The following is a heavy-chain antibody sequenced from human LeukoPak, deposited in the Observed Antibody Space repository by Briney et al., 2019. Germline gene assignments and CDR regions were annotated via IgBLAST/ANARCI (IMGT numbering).Heavy chain of an antibody. CDR1: GFTFDDYR. V-gene: IGHV3-43*01. CDR2: ISWDGSDT. Sequence: QSGGSLRLSCAASGFTFDDYRMHWVRQAPGKGLEWVSLISWDGSDTYYADSVKGRFTISRDNSKDSLYLQMNSLRTDDTDLYYCAKDSGALEDGYFDSWGQGTLVTVSS. J-gene: IGHJ4*02. CDR3: AKDSGALEDGYFDS.